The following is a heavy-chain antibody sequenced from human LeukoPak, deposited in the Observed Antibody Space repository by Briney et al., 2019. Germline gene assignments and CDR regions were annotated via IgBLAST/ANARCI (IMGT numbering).Heavy chain of an antibody. CDR2: ISGSGGST. Sequence: TGGSLRLSCAASGFTFSSYAMSWVRQAPGKGLEWVSAISGSGGSTYYADSVKGRFTISRDNSKNTLYLQMNSLRAEDTAVYYCAKGTNYYDSSGLDYWGQGTLVTASS. CDR3: AKGTNYYDSSGLDY. J-gene: IGHJ4*02. D-gene: IGHD3-22*01. CDR1: GFTFSSYA. V-gene: IGHV3-23*01.